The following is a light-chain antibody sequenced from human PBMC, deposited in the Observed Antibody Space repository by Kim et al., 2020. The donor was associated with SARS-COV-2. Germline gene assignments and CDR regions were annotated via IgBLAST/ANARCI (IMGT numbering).Light chain of an antibody. V-gene: IGLV1-40*01. CDR1: GSNIGSDYV. CDR3: QSYDSNLRGAV. J-gene: IGLJ3*02. Sequence: QSVLTQPPSVSWAPGQRVTISCYGTGSNIGSDYVVHWYHQLPGAAPKVVIYSNDKRPSGVPDRFSGSQSGPSASLAITGLQPDDEGYYYCQSYDSNLRGAVFGGGTQLTVL. CDR2: SND.